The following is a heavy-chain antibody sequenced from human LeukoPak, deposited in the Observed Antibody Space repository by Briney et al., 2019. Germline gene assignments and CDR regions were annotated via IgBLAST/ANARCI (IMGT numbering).Heavy chain of an antibody. CDR3: AKDRRVTTSGLYFDY. CDR1: GFTFSSYA. V-gene: IGHV3-23*01. J-gene: IGHJ4*02. CDR2: ISGSGGST. D-gene: IGHD3-16*01. Sequence: SGGSLRLSCAASGFTFSSYAMSWVRQAPGKGREGVSAISGSGGSTYYADSVKGRFTISRDNSKNTLYLQMNSLRAEDTAVYYCAKDRRVTTSGLYFDYWGQGTLVTVSS.